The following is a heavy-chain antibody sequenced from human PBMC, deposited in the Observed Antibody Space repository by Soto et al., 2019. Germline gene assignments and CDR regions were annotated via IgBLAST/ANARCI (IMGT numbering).Heavy chain of an antibody. CDR2: INPKSGGT. V-gene: IGHV1-2*04. CDR3: ARGDSTDCSNGVCSFFYNHDMDV. CDR1: GYSFTDYH. D-gene: IGHD2-8*01. J-gene: IGHJ6*02. Sequence: ASVKVSCKASGYSFTDYHIHWVRQSPGQELEWLGRINPKSGGTSTAQKFQGWVTMTTDTSISTASMELTRLTSDDTAIYYCARGDSTDCSNGVCSFFYNHDMDVWGQGTTVTVSS.